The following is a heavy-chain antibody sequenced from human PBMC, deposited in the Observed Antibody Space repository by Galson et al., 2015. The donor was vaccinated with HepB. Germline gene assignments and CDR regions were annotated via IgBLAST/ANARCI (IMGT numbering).Heavy chain of an antibody. CDR2: ISSTGSSR. CDR3: AKDGSSNFDFYYDMDV. V-gene: IGHV3-23*01. J-gene: IGHJ6*03. Sequence: SLRLSCAASGFTFSNYAMSWVRQAPGKGLEWVSGISSTGSSRYYTDSVKGRFSIFSDNSQSTLFLQMNSLRAEDTADYYCAKDGSSNFDFYYDMDVWGKGTTVTVSS. CDR1: GFTFSNYA. D-gene: IGHD4-11*01.